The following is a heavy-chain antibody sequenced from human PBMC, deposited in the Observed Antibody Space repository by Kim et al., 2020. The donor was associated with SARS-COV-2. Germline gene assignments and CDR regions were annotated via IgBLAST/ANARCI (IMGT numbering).Heavy chain of an antibody. J-gene: IGHJ4*02. Sequence: PTLKSRVTSSVDTSKNQFPLTLSSVTAADTAVYYCATGIAVADGPYYFDYWGQGTLVTVSS. D-gene: IGHD6-19*01. CDR3: ATGIAVADGPYYFDY. V-gene: IGHV4-39*01.